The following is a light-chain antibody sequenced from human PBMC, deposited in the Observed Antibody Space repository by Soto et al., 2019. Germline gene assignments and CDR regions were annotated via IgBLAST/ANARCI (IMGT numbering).Light chain of an antibody. V-gene: IGLV2-14*01. J-gene: IGLJ2*01. CDR1: SSDVGGYNY. CDR2: EVS. CDR3: SSYTSSSNPSVV. Sequence: QSVLTQPASVSGSPGQSITISCTGTSSDVGGYNYVSWYQQHPGKAPKLMIYEVSNRPSGVSNRFSGSKSGNTASLTISGLQAEEEADYYCSSYTSSSNPSVVFGGGTKLTVL.